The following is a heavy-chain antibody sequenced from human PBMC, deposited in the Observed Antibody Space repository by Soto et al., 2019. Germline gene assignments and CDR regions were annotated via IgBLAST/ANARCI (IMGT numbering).Heavy chain of an antibody. D-gene: IGHD5-12*01. Sequence: SVKVSCKASGGTFSSYAISWVRQAPGQGLEWMGGIIPIFGTANYAQKFQGRVTITADESTSTAYMELSSLRSEDTAVFYCARADRDGYNPNWFDPWGQGTLVTVSS. J-gene: IGHJ5*02. V-gene: IGHV1-69*13. CDR3: ARADRDGYNPNWFDP. CDR2: IIPIFGTA. CDR1: GGTFSSYA.